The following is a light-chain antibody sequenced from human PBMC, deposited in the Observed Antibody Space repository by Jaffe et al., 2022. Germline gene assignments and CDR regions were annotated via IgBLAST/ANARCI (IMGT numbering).Light chain of an antibody. V-gene: IGKV1D-16*01. J-gene: IGKJ1*01. CDR2: AAS. Sequence: DIQMTQFPSSLSASVGDRVTITCRASQGVRSWLAWYQQKPGKAPKSLIFAASNLQSGVPSRFSGSGSGTDFTLTISSLQAEDFATYYCQQYNTYPRTFGQGTKVEIK. CDR1: QGVRSW. CDR3: QQYNTYPRT.